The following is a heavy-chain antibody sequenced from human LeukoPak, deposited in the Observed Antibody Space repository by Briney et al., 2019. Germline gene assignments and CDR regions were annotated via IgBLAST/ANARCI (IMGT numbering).Heavy chain of an antibody. V-gene: IGHV3-43D*04. J-gene: IGHJ4*02. CDR3: AKAGGEWELLDYFDY. CDR1: GFTFDDYA. CDR2: ISWDGGST. Sequence: GGSLRLSCAASGFTFDDYAMHWVRQAPGKGLEWVSLISWDGGSTYYADSVKGRFTISRDNSKNSLYLQMNSLRAEDTDLYYCAKAGGEWELLDYFDYWGQGTLVTVSS. D-gene: IGHD1-26*01.